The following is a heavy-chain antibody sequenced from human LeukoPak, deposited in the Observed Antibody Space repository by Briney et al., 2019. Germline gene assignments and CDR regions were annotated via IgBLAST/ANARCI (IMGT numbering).Heavy chain of an antibody. V-gene: IGHV1-69*13. CDR3: ARPCGGDCYRGFDP. CDR2: IIPIFGTA. Sequence: ASVNVSCKASGGNFSSDAISWVRQASGQGLERMGGIIPIFGTANYAQKFQGRVTITADESTSTAYMELSSLRSEDTAVYYCARPCGGDCYRGFDPWGQGTLVTVSS. D-gene: IGHD2-21*01. J-gene: IGHJ5*02. CDR1: GGNFSSDA.